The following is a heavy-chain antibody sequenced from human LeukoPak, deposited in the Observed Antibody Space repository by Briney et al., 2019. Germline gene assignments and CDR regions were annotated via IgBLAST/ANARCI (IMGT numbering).Heavy chain of an antibody. D-gene: IGHD3-22*01. CDR1: GDSISSYY. Sequence: NPSETLSLTCTVSGDSISSYYWSWIRQPPGKGLEWIGSIYYSGSTYYNPSLKSRVTISVDTSKNQFSLKLSSVTAADTAVYYCARHVYYDPVDYWGQGTLVTVSS. CDR2: IYYSGST. J-gene: IGHJ4*02. CDR3: ARHVYYDPVDY. V-gene: IGHV4-59*05.